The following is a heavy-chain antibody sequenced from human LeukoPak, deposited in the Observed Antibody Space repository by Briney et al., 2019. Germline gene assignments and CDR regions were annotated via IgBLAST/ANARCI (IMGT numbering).Heavy chain of an antibody. V-gene: IGHV3-23*01. CDR1: GFTFSSCA. J-gene: IGHJ4*02. CDR3: AKGTGGLSAAAGTPGY. CDR2: ISGSGGST. Sequence: PGGSLRLSCAASGFTFSSCAMSWVRQAPGKGLEWVSAISGSGGSTYYADSVKGRFTISRDNSKNTLYLQMNSLRAEDTAVYYCAKGTGGLSAAAGTPGYWGQGTLVTVSS. D-gene: IGHD6-13*01.